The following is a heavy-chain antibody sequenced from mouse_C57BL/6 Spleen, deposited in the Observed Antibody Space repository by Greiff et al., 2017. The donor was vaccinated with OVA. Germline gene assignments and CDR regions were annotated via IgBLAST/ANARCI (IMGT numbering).Heavy chain of an antibody. CDR2: INPNNGGT. J-gene: IGHJ4*01. Sequence: EVKLQQSGPELVKPGASVKMSCKASGYTFTDYNMHWVKQSHGKSLEWIGYINPNNGGTSYNQKFKGKATLTVNKSSSTAYMELRSLTSEDSAVYYCARSHYYGSGYAVDYWGQGTSVTVSS. D-gene: IGHD1-1*01. CDR3: ARSHYYGSGYAVDY. CDR1: GYTFTDYN. V-gene: IGHV1-22*01.